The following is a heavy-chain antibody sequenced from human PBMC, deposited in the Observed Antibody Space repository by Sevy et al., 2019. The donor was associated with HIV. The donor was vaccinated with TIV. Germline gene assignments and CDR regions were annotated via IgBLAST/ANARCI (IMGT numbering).Heavy chain of an antibody. CDR2: INAGNGNT. Sequence: ASVKVSCKASGYTFTSYAMHWVRQAPGQRLEWMGWINAGNGNTKYSQKFQGRDTITRDTSASTAYMELSSLRSEDTAVYYCARDLDYSNYAHYFDYWGQGTLVTVSS. CDR3: ARDLDYSNYAHYFDY. J-gene: IGHJ4*02. V-gene: IGHV1-3*01. CDR1: GYTFTSYA. D-gene: IGHD4-4*01.